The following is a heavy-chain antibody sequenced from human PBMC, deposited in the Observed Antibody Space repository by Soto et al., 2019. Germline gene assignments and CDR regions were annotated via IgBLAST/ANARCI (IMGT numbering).Heavy chain of an antibody. V-gene: IGHV1-2*04. J-gene: IGHJ6*02. CDR3: ARSSAIAAAGTFYYYGMDV. CDR1: GYTFTGYY. Sequence: ASVKVSCKASGYTFTGYYMHWVRQAPGQGLEWMGWINPNSGGTNYAQKFQGWVTMTRDTSISTAYMELSRQRSDDTAVYYCARSSAIAAAGTFYYYGMDVWGQGTTVTVSS. CDR2: INPNSGGT. D-gene: IGHD6-13*01.